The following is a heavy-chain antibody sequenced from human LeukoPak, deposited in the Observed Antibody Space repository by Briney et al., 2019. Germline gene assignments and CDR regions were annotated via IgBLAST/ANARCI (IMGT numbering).Heavy chain of an antibody. V-gene: IGHV4-61*09. CDR2: IYTSGSM. CDR3: TKGRGI. D-gene: IGHD3-10*01. J-gene: IGHJ4*02. CDR1: GGSISSGSYD. Sequence: SQTLSLTCTVSGGSISSGSYDWYWLRQPAGKGLEWIGHIYTSGSMNYNPSLKSRVTISVDTSKNQCSLKLTSVTAADTAVYYCTKGRGIWGQGTLVTVSS.